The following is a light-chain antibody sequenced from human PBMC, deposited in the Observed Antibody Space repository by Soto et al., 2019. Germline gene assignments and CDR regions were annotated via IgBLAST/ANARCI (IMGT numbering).Light chain of an antibody. J-gene: IGKJ4*01. CDR1: QSISSY. CDR2: AAS. Sequence: DIQMTQSPSSLSTSLRDSVTSTCLASQSISSYLNWYQQKPGKAPKLLIYAASSLQSGVPSRFSGSGSGTDFTLTISNLQPEDFATYYCQQGYSTPLTFGGGTKVDIK. V-gene: IGKV1-39*01. CDR3: QQGYSTPLT.